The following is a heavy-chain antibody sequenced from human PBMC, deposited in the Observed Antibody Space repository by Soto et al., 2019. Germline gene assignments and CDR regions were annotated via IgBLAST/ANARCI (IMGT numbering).Heavy chain of an antibody. CDR2: INSDGSST. J-gene: IGHJ4*02. V-gene: IGHV3-74*01. CDR3: ARAEIYYDSSPPTFDY. D-gene: IGHD3-22*01. Sequence: GGSLRLSCAASGFTFSSYWMHWVRQAPGKGLVWVSRINSDGSSTSYADSVKGRFTISRDNAKSTLYLQMNSLRAEDTAVYYCARAEIYYDSSPPTFDYWGQGTLVTVSS. CDR1: GFTFSSYW.